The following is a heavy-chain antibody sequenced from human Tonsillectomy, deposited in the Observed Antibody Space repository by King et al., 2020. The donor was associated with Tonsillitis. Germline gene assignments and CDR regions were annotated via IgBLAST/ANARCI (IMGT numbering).Heavy chain of an antibody. CDR1: GLTFRSYA. Sequence: VQMVESGGGVVQPGRSLRLSCAASGLTFRSYAMHWVRQAPGKGLEWVAVISYDGSSKYYADSVKGRFTISRDNSKNTLYLQMNSLRAEDTAVYYCARDQDIVVVEAAMGAFDIWGQGTMVTVSS. V-gene: IGHV3-30*04. J-gene: IGHJ3*02. CDR2: ISYDGSSK. CDR3: ARDQDIVVVEAAMGAFDI. D-gene: IGHD2-15*01.